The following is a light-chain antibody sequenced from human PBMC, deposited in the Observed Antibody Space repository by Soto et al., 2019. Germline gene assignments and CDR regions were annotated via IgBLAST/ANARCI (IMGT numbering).Light chain of an antibody. CDR3: CSYAGSQRYV. CDR1: SSDVGGYNY. CDR2: DVS. Sequence: QSALTQPRSVSGSPGQSVTISCTGTSSDVGGYNYVSWYQQHPGKAPKVMIYDVSERPSGVPDRFSGSKSGNTASLTISGLQDEDEADYYCCSYAGSQRYVLGTGTKLTVL. J-gene: IGLJ1*01. V-gene: IGLV2-11*01.